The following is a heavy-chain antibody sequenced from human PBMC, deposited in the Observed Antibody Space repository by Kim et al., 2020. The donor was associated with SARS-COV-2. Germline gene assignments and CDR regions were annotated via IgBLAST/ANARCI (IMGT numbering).Heavy chain of an antibody. Sequence: ASVKVSCKASGYTFTSYAMNWVRQAPGQGLEWMGWINTNTGNPTYAQGFTGRFVFSLDTSVSTAYLQISSLKAEDTAVYYCARDYIWRIGGCYYYYYMDVWGKGTTVTVSS. CDR1: GYTFTSYA. D-gene: IGHD3-16*01. V-gene: IGHV7-4-1*02. J-gene: IGHJ6*03. CDR3: ARDYIWRIGGCYYYYYMDV. CDR2: INTNTGNP.